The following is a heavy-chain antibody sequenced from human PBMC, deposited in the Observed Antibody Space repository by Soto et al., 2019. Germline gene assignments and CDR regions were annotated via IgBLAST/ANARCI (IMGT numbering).Heavy chain of an antibody. D-gene: IGHD1-20*01. CDR1: GGAFTNYS. Sequence: SVKVSCKVSGGAFTNYSLNWVRHAPGQGLEWLGGIIPLHNTSNYSLKLLGRGSVTADISSNTVYMHLSGLTSDDTATYYCAIWSNWNPLYYRGMDVWGQGTTVTV. V-gene: IGHV1-69*08. CDR3: AIWSNWNPLYYRGMDV. J-gene: IGHJ6*02. CDR2: IIPLHNTS.